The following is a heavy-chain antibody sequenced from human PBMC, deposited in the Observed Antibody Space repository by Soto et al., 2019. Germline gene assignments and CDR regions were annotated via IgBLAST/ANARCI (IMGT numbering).Heavy chain of an antibody. D-gene: IGHD1-26*01. J-gene: IGHJ3*02. CDR2: IIPILGIA. CDR1: GGTFSSYT. V-gene: IGHV1-69*08. Sequence: QVQLVQSGAEVKKPGSSVKVSCKASGGTFSSYTISWVRQAPGQGLEWMGRIIPILGIANYAQKFQGRVTITADNSTSTAYMELSSLRSEDTAVYYCAREAPTRSPGVPLLELGRGAFDICGQGTMVTVSS. CDR3: AREAPTRSPGVPLLELGRGAFDI.